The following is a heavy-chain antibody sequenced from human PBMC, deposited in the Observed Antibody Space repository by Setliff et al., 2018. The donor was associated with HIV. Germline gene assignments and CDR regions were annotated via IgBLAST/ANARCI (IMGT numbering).Heavy chain of an antibody. CDR2: IYQSGST. Sequence: KPSETLSLTCAVSGASISDSNSYWGWIRQPPGKRLEWLGSIYQSGSTSYNPSLSSRLTISVDTSKNQVSLRLRSVTAADTAVYYCARTKYDPSDAFDIWGPGTMVTVSS. D-gene: IGHD1-1*01. V-gene: IGHV4-39*07. CDR1: GASISDSNSY. J-gene: IGHJ3*02. CDR3: ARTKYDPSDAFDI.